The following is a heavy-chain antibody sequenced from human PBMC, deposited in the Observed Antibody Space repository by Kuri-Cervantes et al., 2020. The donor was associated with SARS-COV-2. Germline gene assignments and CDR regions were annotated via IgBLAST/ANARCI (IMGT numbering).Heavy chain of an antibody. D-gene: IGHD6-6*01. CDR3: ARVPIAAPDY. CDR1: GFTFSSYS. Sequence: GESLKISCAASGFTFSSYSMNWVRQAPGKGLEWVSSISSSSSYIYHADSVKGRFTISRDNAKNSLYLQMNSLRAEDTAVYYCARVPIAAPDYWGQGTLVTVSS. J-gene: IGHJ4*02. CDR2: ISSSSSYI. V-gene: IGHV3-21*01.